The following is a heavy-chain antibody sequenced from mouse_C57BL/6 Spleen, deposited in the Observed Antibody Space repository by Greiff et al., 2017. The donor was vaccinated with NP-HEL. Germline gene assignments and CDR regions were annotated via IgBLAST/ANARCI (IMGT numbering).Heavy chain of an antibody. J-gene: IGHJ4*01. CDR2: IRRKSSNYAT. V-gene: IGHV10-3*01. D-gene: IGHD1-1*01. CDR1: GFTFNTYA. CDR3: VKGSYYYGSSYEGYYAMDY. Sequence: DAGGGLVQPKGSLKLSCAASGFTFNTYAMHWVRQAPGKGLEWVARIRRKSSNYATYYADSVKDRFTISRDDSQSMLYLQMNNLKTEDTAMYYCVKGSYYYGSSYEGYYAMDYWGQGTSVTVSS.